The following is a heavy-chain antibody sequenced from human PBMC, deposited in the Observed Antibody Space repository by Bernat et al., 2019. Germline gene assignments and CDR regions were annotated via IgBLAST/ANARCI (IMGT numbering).Heavy chain of an antibody. CDR1: GFTFSSYG. D-gene: IGHD3-10*01. J-gene: IGHJ4*02. Sequence: VQLVESGGGVVQPGRSLRLSCAASGFTFSSYGMHWVRQAPGKGLEWVAVISYDGSNKYYADSVKGRFTISRDNSKNTLYLQMNSLRAEDTAVYYCAKSGYYGSGSYYNCWGQGTLVTVSS. V-gene: IGHV3-30*18. CDR3: AKSGYYGSGSYYNC. CDR2: ISYDGSNK.